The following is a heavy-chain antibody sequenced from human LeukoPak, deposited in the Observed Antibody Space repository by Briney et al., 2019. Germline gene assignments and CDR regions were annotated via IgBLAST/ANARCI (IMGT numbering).Heavy chain of an antibody. CDR3: ARLSQTPDYYTLGGYYYLGY. J-gene: IGHJ4*02. D-gene: IGHD3-10*01. Sequence: ASVKVSCKASRYTFTSYDINWVREAAGQGLEWMGWMNPNTGRTGYAQKFQGSITMTRDTSINTAYMELTNLRSEDTAIYYCARLSQTPDYYTLGGYYYLGYWGQGTPVTVSS. CDR1: RYTFTSYD. CDR2: MNPNTGRT. V-gene: IGHV1-8*01.